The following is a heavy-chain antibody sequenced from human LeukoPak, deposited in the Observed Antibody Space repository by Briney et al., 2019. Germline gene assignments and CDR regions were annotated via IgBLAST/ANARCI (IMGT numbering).Heavy chain of an antibody. V-gene: IGHV7-4-1*02. CDR3: ARDGRFGEIVVVPAAAADAFDI. Sequence: ASVKVSCKASGYTFTSYAMNWVRQAPGQGLEWMGWINTNTGNPTYAQGFTGRFVFSLDTSVSTAYLQISSLKAEDTAVYYCARDGRFGEIVVVPAAAADAFDIWGQGTMVTVSS. CDR1: GYTFTSYA. D-gene: IGHD2-2*01. J-gene: IGHJ3*02. CDR2: INTNTGNP.